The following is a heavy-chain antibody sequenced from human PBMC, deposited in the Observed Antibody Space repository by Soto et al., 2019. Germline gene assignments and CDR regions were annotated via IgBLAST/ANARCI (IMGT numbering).Heavy chain of an antibody. CDR1: GFTFNNYA. CDR2: ISDDGGST. CDR3: AKGLVPAAKTSLNDY. D-gene: IGHD2-2*01. Sequence: GGSLRLSCAASGFTFNNYAMTWVRQAPGKGLEWVSTISDDGGSTYYADSVKGRFTISRDNSKETLYLQMNSLRAEDTAVYYCAKGLVPAAKTSLNDYWGQGTLV. J-gene: IGHJ4*02. V-gene: IGHV3-23*01.